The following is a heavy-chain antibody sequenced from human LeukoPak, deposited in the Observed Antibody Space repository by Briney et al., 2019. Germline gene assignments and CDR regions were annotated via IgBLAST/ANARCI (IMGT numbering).Heavy chain of an antibody. Sequence: SVKVSCTASGGTFCSYAISWVRQAPGQGLEWMGGIIPTFGTANYAQKFQGRVTITADESTSTAYMELSSLRSEDTAVYYCAKGEVVTASEAYYYGMDVWGQGTTVTVSS. J-gene: IGHJ6*02. V-gene: IGHV1-69*13. D-gene: IGHD2-21*02. CDR3: AKGEVVTASEAYYYGMDV. CDR1: GGTFCSYA. CDR2: IIPTFGTA.